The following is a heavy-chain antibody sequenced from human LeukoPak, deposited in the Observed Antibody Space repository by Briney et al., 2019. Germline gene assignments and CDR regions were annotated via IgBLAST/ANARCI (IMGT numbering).Heavy chain of an antibody. J-gene: IGHJ4*02. V-gene: IGHV3-21*01. Sequence: PGGFLRLSCAASSYTLSSYSMNCVRQAPGKGLEWVSSISSSGNIYYADSVKGRFTISRDNAKNSLYLQMNSLRAEDTAVYYCSREGSSSGDGLDYWGQGTLVTVSS. CDR1: SYTLSSYS. D-gene: IGHD6-6*01. CDR3: SREGSSSGDGLDY. CDR2: ISSSGNI.